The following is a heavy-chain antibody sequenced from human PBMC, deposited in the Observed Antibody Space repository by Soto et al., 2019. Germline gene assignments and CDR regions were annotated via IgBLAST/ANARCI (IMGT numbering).Heavy chain of an antibody. CDR2: IYYSGST. Sequence: PSETLSLTCTVSGGSISSSSYYWGWIRQPPGKGLEWIGSIYYSGSTYYNPSLKSRVTISVDTSKNQFSLKLSSVTAADTAVYYCARPIEETLYDILTGYYYWGQGTLVTVSS. CDR3: ARPIEETLYDILTGYYY. J-gene: IGHJ4*02. CDR1: GGSISSSSYY. D-gene: IGHD3-9*01. V-gene: IGHV4-39*01.